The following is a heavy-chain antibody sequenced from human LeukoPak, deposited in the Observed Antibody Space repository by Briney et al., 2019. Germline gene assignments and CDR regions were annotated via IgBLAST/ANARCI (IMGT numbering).Heavy chain of an antibody. D-gene: IGHD6-19*01. CDR1: GHTFTNYG. CDR2: ISAYNGNT. J-gene: IGHJ3*02. Sequence: EASVKVSCKASGHTFTNYGISWVRQAPGQGLEWMGWISAYNGNTNYAQKLQGRVTMTTDTSTSTAYMELRSLRSDDTAVYYCARVGAVAAPQDAFDIWGQGTMVTVSS. CDR3: ARVGAVAAPQDAFDI. V-gene: IGHV1-18*01.